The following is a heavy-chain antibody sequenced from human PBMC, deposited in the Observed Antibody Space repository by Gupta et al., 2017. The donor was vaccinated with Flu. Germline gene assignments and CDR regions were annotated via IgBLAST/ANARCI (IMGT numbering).Heavy chain of an antibody. J-gene: IGHJ6*01. CDR2: TWYDGTKK. CDR3: GREVRKYGSGCFYYAVDF. CDR1: LFRFGTEG. D-gene: IGHD6-19*01. V-gene: IGHV3-33*01. Sequence: VETGRVVVVAGQAPRVHCAASLFRFGTEGMNWVRPATGKGLEWVAVTWYDGTKKYYLDSVKGRFTITGDNSKKMAYLQMDSVRVEDTGVYSCGREVRKYGSGCFYYAVDFWGQGSTVTVSS.